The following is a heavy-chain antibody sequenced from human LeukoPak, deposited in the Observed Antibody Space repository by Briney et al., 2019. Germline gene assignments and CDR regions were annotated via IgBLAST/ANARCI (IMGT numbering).Heavy chain of an antibody. Sequence: PGGSLRLSCAASGFTFSSYSMNWVRQAPGKGLEWVSSISSSSSYIYYADSVKGRFTISRDNSKNTLYLQMNSLRAEDTAVYYCARGPVGTTTPFDSWGQGTLVTVSS. CDR3: ARGPVGTTTPFDS. V-gene: IGHV3-21*01. CDR1: GFTFSSYS. D-gene: IGHD1-1*01. CDR2: ISSSSSYI. J-gene: IGHJ4*02.